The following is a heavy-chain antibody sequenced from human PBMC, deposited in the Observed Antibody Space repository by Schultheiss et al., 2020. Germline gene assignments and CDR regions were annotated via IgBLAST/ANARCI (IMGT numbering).Heavy chain of an antibody. V-gene: IGHV4-59*01. CDR1: GGSISSYY. CDR3: VRVCRASQSCYFDS. J-gene: IGHJ4*02. Sequence: SETLSLTCTVSGGSISSYYWSWIRQPPGKGLEWIGYIYYSGSTNYNPSLKSRVTISVDTSKNQVSLKVTSVTAADTAVYYCVRVCRASQSCYFDSWGQGALVTVSS. CDR2: IYYSGST.